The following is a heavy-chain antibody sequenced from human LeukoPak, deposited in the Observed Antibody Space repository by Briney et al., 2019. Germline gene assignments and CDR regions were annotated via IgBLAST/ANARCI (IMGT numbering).Heavy chain of an antibody. CDR1: GYTFTSYG. V-gene: IGHV1-18*01. J-gene: IGHJ5*02. CDR2: ISAYNGNT. CDR3: ARGRTATVINWFDP. Sequence: VASVKVSCKASGYTFTSYGISWVRQAPGQGLEWMGWISAYNGNTNYAQKLQGRVTMTTDTSTSTAYMELRSLRSEDTAVYYCARGRTATVINWFDPWGQGTLVTVSS. D-gene: IGHD4-11*01.